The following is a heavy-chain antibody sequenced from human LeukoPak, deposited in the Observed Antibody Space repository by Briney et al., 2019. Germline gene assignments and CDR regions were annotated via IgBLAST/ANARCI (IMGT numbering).Heavy chain of an antibody. J-gene: IGHJ1*01. D-gene: IGHD3-22*01. CDR3: AREETYYYDSRGYYYFQH. Sequence: ASVKVSCKASGYTFTSYGISWVRQAPGQGLEWMGWISAYNGNTNYAQKLQGRVTMTTDTSTSTAYMELRSLRSDDTAVYYCAREETYYYDSRGYYYFQHWGQGTLVTVSS. CDR1: GYTFTSYG. V-gene: IGHV1-18*01. CDR2: ISAYNGNT.